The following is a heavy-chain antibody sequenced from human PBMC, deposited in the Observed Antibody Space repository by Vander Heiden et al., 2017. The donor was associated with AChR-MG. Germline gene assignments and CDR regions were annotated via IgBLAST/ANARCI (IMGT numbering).Heavy chain of an antibody. CDR2: IIPIFGTA. D-gene: IGHD6-13*01. V-gene: IGHV1-69*01. J-gene: IGHJ6*02. CDR1: GGTFSSHA. Sequence: QVQLVQSGAEVKKPGSSVKVSCKASGGTFSSHAISWVRQAPGQGLEWMGGIIPIFGTANYAQKFQGRVTITADESTSTAYMELSSLRSEDTAVYYCARASSSWYLSPRGYGMDVWGQGTTVTVSS. CDR3: ARASSSWYLSPRGYGMDV.